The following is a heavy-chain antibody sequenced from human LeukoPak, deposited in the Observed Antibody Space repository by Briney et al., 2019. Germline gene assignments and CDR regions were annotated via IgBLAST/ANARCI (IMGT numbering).Heavy chain of an antibody. V-gene: IGHV3-21*01. CDR2: ISSSSSYT. J-gene: IGHJ4*02. D-gene: IGHD3/OR15-3a*01. Sequence: PGGSLRLSCAASGFTFSSYSMNWVRQAPGKGLEWVSSISSSSSYTYYADSVKGRFTISRDNAKNSLYLQMNSLRAEDTAVYYCARDGELDWGNDFDYWGQGTLVTVSS. CDR1: GFTFSSYS. CDR3: ARDGELDWGNDFDY.